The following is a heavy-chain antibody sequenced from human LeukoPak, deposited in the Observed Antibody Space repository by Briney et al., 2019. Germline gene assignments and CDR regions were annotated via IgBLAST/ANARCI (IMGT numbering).Heavy chain of an antibody. D-gene: IGHD6-19*01. V-gene: IGHV4-34*01. CDR3: ARGRYEQWLDPGSFDY. Sequence: SETLSLTCAVYGGSFSGYYWSWVRQPPGKGLEWIGEINHSGSTNYNPSLKSRVTISVDTSKNQFSLKLSSVTAADTAVYYCARGRYEQWLDPGSFDYWGQGTLVTVSS. J-gene: IGHJ4*02. CDR2: INHSGST. CDR1: GGSFSGYY.